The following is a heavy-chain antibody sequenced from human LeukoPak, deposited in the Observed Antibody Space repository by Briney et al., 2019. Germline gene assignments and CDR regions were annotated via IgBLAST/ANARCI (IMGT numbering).Heavy chain of an antibody. CDR3: ASYPPGYCSGGSCPTGG. Sequence: GGSLRLSCAASGFTFSSYSKNWVRQDPGKGLGWVSSISSSSSYIYYADSVKSRFTISRDNAKNSLYLQMNSLRAEDTAVYYCASYPPGYCSGGSCPTGGWGQGTLVTVSS. CDR1: GFTFSSYS. V-gene: IGHV3-21*01. CDR2: ISSSSSYI. J-gene: IGHJ4*02. D-gene: IGHD2-15*01.